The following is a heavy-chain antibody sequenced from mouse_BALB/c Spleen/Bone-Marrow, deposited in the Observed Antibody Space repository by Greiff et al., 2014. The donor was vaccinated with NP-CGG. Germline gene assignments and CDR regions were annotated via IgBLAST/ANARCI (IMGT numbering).Heavy chain of an antibody. Sequence: VKLMESGAELARPGASVKMSCKASGYTLTSYTMHWVKQRPGQGLGWIGYITPNSDHTNYNQKFKDRATLTADKSSSTAYMQLSRPASEDSAICYCSRATFAHVMDSWGQGTSVTVSS. D-gene: IGHD4-1*02. V-gene: IGHV1-4*01. CDR1: GYTLTSYT. CDR3: SRATFAHVMDS. J-gene: IGHJ4*01. CDR2: ITPNSDHT.